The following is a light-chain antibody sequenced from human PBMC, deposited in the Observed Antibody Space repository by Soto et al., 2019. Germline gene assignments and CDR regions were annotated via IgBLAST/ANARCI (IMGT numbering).Light chain of an antibody. CDR3: GTWDSSLSARV. CDR2: DNN. V-gene: IGLV1-51*01. Sequence: QSVLTQPPSVSAAPGLTVTISCSGNTSNIGSNDVSCYQQFPGTAPKLLIYDNNKRHSGTPDRFSVSKSGTSVTLAITGLQPGDEADYYCGTWDSSLSARVFGGGTKLTVL. J-gene: IGLJ2*01. CDR1: TSNIGSND.